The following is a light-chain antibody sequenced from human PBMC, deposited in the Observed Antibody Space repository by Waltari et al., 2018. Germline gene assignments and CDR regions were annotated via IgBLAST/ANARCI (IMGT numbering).Light chain of an antibody. CDR3: QQLNSYPRT. J-gene: IGKJ4*01. CDR1: QDIASY. CDR2: AAS. Sequence: IQLTQSPSSLSASVGDRVNITCRASQDIASYLAWYQQKPGKAPELLIYAASTLQSGVPSRFSGSGSGADFTLTISSLQPEDFATYYCQQLNSYPRTFGGGTKVEIK. V-gene: IGKV1-9*01.